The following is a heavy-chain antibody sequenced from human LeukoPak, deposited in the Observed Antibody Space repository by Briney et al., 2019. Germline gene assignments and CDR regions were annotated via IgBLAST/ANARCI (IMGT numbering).Heavy chain of an antibody. CDR2: ISYDGSNK. CDR3: ARDYTLRYFDWLLDY. CDR1: GFTFSSYA. V-gene: IGHV3-30*04. Sequence: PGGSLRLSCAASGFTFSSYAMHWARQAPGKGLEWVAVISYDGSNKYYADSVKGRFTISRDNSKNTLYLQMNSLRAEDTAVYYCARDYTLRYFDWLLDYWGQGTLVTVSS. J-gene: IGHJ4*02. D-gene: IGHD3-9*01.